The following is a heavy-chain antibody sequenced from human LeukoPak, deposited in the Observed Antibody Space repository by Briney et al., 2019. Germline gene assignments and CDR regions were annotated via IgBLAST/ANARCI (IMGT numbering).Heavy chain of an antibody. CDR2: IKQDGSEK. CDR3: ARDRVGYYDSSGYYYLDV. J-gene: IGHJ6*03. V-gene: IGHV3-7*01. CDR1: GFIFTNYF. D-gene: IGHD3-22*01. Sequence: GGSLRLSCAASGFIFTNYFMSWVRQAPGKGLEWVANIKQDGSEKYYVDSVKGRFTISRDNAKNSLYLQMNSLRAEDTAVYYCARDRVGYYDSSGYYYLDVWGQGTTVTVSS.